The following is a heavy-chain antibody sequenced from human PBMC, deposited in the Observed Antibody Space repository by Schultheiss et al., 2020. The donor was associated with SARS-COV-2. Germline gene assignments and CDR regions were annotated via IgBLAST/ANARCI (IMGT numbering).Heavy chain of an antibody. Sequence: ASVKVSCKASGGTFSSYAISWVRQAPGQGLEWMGWISAYNGNTNYAQKLQGRVTITADESTSTAYMELSSLRSDDTAVYYCARDRVIGSGWQAPGYYYYGMDVWGQGTTVTVSS. D-gene: IGHD6-19*01. CDR1: GGTFSSYA. J-gene: IGHJ6*02. V-gene: IGHV1-18*01. CDR3: ARDRVIGSGWQAPGYYYYGMDV. CDR2: ISAYNGNT.